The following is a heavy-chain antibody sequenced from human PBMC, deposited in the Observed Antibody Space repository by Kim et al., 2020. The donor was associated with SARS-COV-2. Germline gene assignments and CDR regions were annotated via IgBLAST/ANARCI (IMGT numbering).Heavy chain of an antibody. Sequence: ASVKVSCKASGYTFASHYMHWIRQAPGQGLEWVGIIPPDGFTATYAQKFQGRVTLTRDSSTTTVYVELSSLTSEDTAVYYCAREGPYCSGGSCYGGLDFWGQGTLVTVSS. CDR3: AREGPYCSGGSCYGGLDF. CDR1: GYTFASHY. J-gene: IGHJ4*02. CDR2: IPPDGFTA. V-gene: IGHV1-46*01. D-gene: IGHD2-15*01.